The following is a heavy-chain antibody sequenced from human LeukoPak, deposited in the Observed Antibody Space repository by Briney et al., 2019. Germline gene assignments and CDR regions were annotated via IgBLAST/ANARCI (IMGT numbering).Heavy chain of an antibody. V-gene: IGHV4-59*08. Sequence: SETLSLTCTVSGGFISSYYWSWIRQPPGKGLEWIGYIYYSGSTNYNPSLKSRVTISVDTSKNQFSLKLSSVTAADTAVYYCARHATNYDFWSGYYWGQGTLVTVSS. CDR3: ARHATNYDFWSGYY. CDR2: IYYSGST. J-gene: IGHJ4*02. D-gene: IGHD3-3*01. CDR1: GGFISSYY.